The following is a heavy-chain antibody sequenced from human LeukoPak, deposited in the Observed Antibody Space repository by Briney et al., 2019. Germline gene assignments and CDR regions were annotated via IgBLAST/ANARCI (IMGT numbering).Heavy chain of an antibody. CDR3: ARDDQSRGVPADSNY. V-gene: IGHV1-2*02. CDR1: GYTFTGYY. Sequence: GASVKVSRKASGYTFTGYYMHWVRQAPGQGLEWMGWINPNSGGTNYAQKLQGRVTMTTDTSTSTAYMELRSLRSDDTAVYYCARDDQSRGVPADSNYWGQGTLVTVSS. J-gene: IGHJ4*02. CDR2: INPNSGGT. D-gene: IGHD2-2*01.